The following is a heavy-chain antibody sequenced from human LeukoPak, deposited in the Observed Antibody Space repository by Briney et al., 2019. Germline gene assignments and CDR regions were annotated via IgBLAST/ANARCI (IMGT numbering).Heavy chain of an antibody. V-gene: IGHV1-2*02. Sequence: ASVKVSCKASGYTFTGYYMHWVRQAPGQGLEWMGWINPNSGGTNYAQKFQGRVTMTRDTSISTAYMELSRLRSDDTAVYYRATSELRRLDAFDIWGQGTMVTVSS. CDR3: ATSELRRLDAFDI. D-gene: IGHD1-26*01. CDR2: INPNSGGT. CDR1: GYTFTGYY. J-gene: IGHJ3*02.